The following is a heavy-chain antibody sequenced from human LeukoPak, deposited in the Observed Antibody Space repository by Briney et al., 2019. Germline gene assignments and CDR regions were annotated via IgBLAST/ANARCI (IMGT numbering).Heavy chain of an antibody. D-gene: IGHD4-11*01. CDR3: ARDREYSNYLLVYGMDV. Sequence: ASVKVSCKASGYTFTSYGISWVRQAPGQGLEWMGWMNPNSGDTNHAQKFQGRFTMTTDTSIRTAYMELSSLRSDDTAVYYCARDREYSNYLLVYGMDVWGQGTTVTVSS. CDR1: GYTFTSYG. CDR2: MNPNSGDT. J-gene: IGHJ6*02. V-gene: IGHV1-2*02.